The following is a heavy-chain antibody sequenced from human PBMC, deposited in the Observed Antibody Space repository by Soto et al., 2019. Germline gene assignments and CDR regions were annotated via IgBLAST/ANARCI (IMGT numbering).Heavy chain of an antibody. V-gene: IGHV4-34*01. D-gene: IGHD2-2*01. CDR3: ARLVRGVVVPAARTRYFDY. Sequence: KASETLSLTCAVYGGSFSGYYWSWIRQPPGKGLEWIGEINHSGSTNYNPSLKSRVTISVDTSKNQFSLKLSSVTAADTAVYYCARLVRGVVVPAARTRYFDYWGQGTLVTVSS. J-gene: IGHJ4*02. CDR1: GGSFSGYY. CDR2: INHSGST.